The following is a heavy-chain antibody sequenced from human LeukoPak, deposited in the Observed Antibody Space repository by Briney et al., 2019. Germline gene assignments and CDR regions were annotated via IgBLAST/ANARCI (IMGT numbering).Heavy chain of an antibody. J-gene: IGHJ3*02. CDR2: ISSDSKTI. V-gene: IGHV3-48*04. Sequence: PGGSLRLSCAASGFTFRSHTMNWVRQAPGKGLEWVSSISSDSKTIYYTDSVRGRFTISRDNAKNSLYLQMNSLRGEDTGVFYCARMAITASHSGAFDIWGQGTKVTVSS. CDR3: ARMAITASHSGAFDI. D-gene: IGHD2-21*02. CDR1: GFTFRSHT.